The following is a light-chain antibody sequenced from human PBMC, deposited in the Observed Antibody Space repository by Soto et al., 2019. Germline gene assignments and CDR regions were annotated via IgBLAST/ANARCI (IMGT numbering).Light chain of an antibody. Sequence: EIVLTQSPSTLSLSAGERATLSWRASQNVANYLDWYRQKPGQAPRLLIYESSNRATGIAARFSGSGYGTDFNLTISSLETEDFAVYYCRQRSNWPQTFGQGTKVDIK. CDR3: RQRSNWPQT. V-gene: IGKV3-11*01. J-gene: IGKJ1*01. CDR1: QNVANY. CDR2: ESS.